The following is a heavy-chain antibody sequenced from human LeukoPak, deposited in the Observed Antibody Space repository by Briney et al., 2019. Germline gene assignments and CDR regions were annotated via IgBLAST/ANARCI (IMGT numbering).Heavy chain of an antibody. D-gene: IGHD1-1*01. J-gene: IGHJ4*02. V-gene: IGHV3-23*01. CDR1: GFTFSSYA. Sequence: PGRSLRLSCAASGFTFSSYAMSWVRQAPGKGLEWVSAISGSGGSTYYADSVKGRFTISRDNSKNTLYLQMNSLRAEDTAVYYCAKSGQSGTTRWFFDYWGQGTLVTVSS. CDR2: ISGSGGST. CDR3: AKSGQSGTTRWFFDY.